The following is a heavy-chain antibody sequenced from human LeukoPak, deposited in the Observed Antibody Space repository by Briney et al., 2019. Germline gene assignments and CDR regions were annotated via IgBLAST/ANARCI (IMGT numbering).Heavy chain of an antibody. Sequence: GGSLRLSCAASGFTSSAYDMHWVRQITGGGLEWVSTSGTVGDTFYSDSVKGRFTISRENAKNSVHPQMNSLRVEDSAIYFCVRAAMPFIINGRRFDYWGQGTLVTVSS. J-gene: IGHJ4*02. CDR2: SGTVGDT. V-gene: IGHV3-13*04. CDR1: GFTSSAYD. D-gene: IGHD2-2*01. CDR3: VRAAMPFIINGRRFDY.